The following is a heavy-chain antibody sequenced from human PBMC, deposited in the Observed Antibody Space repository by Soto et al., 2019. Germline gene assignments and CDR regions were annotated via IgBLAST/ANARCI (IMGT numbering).Heavy chain of an antibody. D-gene: IGHD1-26*01. Sequence: ASVKVSCKASGYTFTSYYMHWVRQAPGQGLEWMGIINPSGGSTSYAQKFQGRVTMTRDTSTSTVYMELSSLRSEDTAVYYCARGGGNKWELRQSYFDYWGQGTLVTVSS. J-gene: IGHJ4*02. V-gene: IGHV1-46*01. CDR2: INPSGGST. CDR3: ARGGGNKWELRQSYFDY. CDR1: GYTFTSYY.